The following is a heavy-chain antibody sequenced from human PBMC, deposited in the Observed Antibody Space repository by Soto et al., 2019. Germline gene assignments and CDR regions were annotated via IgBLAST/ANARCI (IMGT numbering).Heavy chain of an antibody. CDR2: IYYSGST. CDR3: ARRVDYYYGMDV. CDR1: GGSISSSSYY. Sequence: SETLSLTCTVSGGSISSSSYYWGWIRQPPGKGLEWIGSIYYSGSTYYNPSLKSRVTISVDTSKNQFSLKLSSVTAADTAVYYCARRVDYYYGMDVWGQGTTVTVSS. J-gene: IGHJ6*02. D-gene: IGHD2-15*01. V-gene: IGHV4-39*01.